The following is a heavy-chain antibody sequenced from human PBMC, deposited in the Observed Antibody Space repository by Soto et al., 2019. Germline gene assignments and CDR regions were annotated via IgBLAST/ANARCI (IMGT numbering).Heavy chain of an antibody. D-gene: IGHD6-19*01. CDR3: AKGGRQWLVTSDFNY. J-gene: IGHJ4*02. V-gene: IGHV3-30*18. CDR1: GFTFSDYA. CDR2: VSHDGRNT. Sequence: VQLVESGGGVVQPGRSLRLSCAASGFTFSDYAMHWVRQAPGKGLEWVAVVSHDGRNTHYADSVKGRFTISRDSSKNTVCLEMTSLRAEDTAVYHCAKGGRQWLVTSDFNYWGQGALVTVSS.